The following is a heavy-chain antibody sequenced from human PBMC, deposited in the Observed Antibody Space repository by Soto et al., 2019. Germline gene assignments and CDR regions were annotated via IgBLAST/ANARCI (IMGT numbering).Heavy chain of an antibody. CDR2: IKQDGSEK. V-gene: IGHV3-7*01. J-gene: IGHJ4*02. CDR1: GFTFSSYW. Sequence: EAQLVESGGGLVQPGGSLRLSCAASGFTFSSYWMSWVRQAPGKGLEWVANIKQDGSEKYYVDSVKGRFTISRDNAKNSLYLQMNSLRAEDTAVYYCARDGSIFGVVKGGFDYWGQGTLVTVSS. D-gene: IGHD3-3*01. CDR3: ARDGSIFGVVKGGFDY.